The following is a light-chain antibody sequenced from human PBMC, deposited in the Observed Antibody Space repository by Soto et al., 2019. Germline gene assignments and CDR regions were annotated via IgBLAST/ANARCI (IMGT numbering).Light chain of an antibody. J-gene: IGKJ3*01. CDR1: QSVSSY. Sequence: EIVLTQSPATLSLSPGERATLSCRASQSVSSYLAWYQQKPGQAPRLLIYDASNRATGIPARFSGSGSGTAFTLTISSLEPEDFAVYSCQQRSICPRLFTSAPGTKVDIK. CDR3: QQRSICPRLFT. CDR2: DAS. V-gene: IGKV3-11*01.